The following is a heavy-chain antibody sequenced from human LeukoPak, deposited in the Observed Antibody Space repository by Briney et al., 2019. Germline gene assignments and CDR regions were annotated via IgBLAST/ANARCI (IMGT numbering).Heavy chain of an antibody. CDR2: IIPIFGTA. D-gene: IGHD3-10*01. V-gene: IGHV1-69*13. CDR3: ARASRITMVRGVSLGY. CDR1: GGTFSSYA. Sequence: GASVKVSCKASGGTFSSYAISWVRQAPGQGLEWMGGIIPIFGTANYAQKFQGRVTITADESTSTAYMELSSLRSEDTAVYYCARASRITMVRGVSLGYWGQGTLVTVSS. J-gene: IGHJ4*02.